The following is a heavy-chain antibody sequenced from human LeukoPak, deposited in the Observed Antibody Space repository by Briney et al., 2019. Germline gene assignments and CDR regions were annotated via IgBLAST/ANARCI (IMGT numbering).Heavy chain of an antibody. Sequence: SETLSLTCTVSGGSISNYYWTWIRQPPGKGLEWIGYIYYSGSTNYNPSLKSRVTISVDTSKNQFSLKLSSVTAADTAVYYCARAKSRDFWSGYYTGRYYFDYWGQGTLVTVSS. CDR3: ARAKSRDFWSGYYTGRYYFDY. V-gene: IGHV4-59*01. CDR2: IYYSGST. CDR1: GGSISNYY. J-gene: IGHJ4*02. D-gene: IGHD3-3*01.